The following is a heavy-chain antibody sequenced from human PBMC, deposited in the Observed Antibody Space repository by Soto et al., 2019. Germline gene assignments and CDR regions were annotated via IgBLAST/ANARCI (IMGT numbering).Heavy chain of an antibody. Sequence: SETLCLTYTVSGGSIRSSSNHWGWIRQPPGKGLEWIGNIYYSENTYYNPSLKSRVTMSVDTSKNQFSLRLTSVTAADTAVYYCATHPPYGPLDHWGQGTLVTVS. J-gene: IGHJ4*02. CDR1: GGSIRSSSNH. CDR2: IYYSENT. V-gene: IGHV4-39*01. D-gene: IGHD4-17*01. CDR3: ATHPPYGPLDH.